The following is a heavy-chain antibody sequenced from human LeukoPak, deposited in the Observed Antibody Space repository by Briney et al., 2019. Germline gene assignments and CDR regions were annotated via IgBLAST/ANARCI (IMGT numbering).Heavy chain of an antibody. CDR3: ASYTY. D-gene: IGHD3-16*01. J-gene: IGHJ4*02. CDR1: GFTVSNNY. V-gene: IGHV3-66*01. CDR2: IYSDGST. Sequence: AGGSLRLSCAVSGFTVSNNYVTWVRQAPGKGLEWVSVIYSDGSTYYADSVKGRFTIFRDNSKNTVFLHMNRLRAEDTAVYYCASYTYWGQGTLVTVSS.